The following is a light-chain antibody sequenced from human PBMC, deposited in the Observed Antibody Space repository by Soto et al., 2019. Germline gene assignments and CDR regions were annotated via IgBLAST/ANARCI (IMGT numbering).Light chain of an antibody. CDR3: QQYNTYWT. CDR1: QSINNW. Sequence: IQMTQSPSTLPASVGDRVTITCRASQSINNWLAWYQQKPGKAPKLLIYKASTLESGVPSRFSGSGSGTEFTITISSLQPDDFATYYCQQYNTYWTFGQGTKVEIK. CDR2: KAS. V-gene: IGKV1-5*03. J-gene: IGKJ1*01.